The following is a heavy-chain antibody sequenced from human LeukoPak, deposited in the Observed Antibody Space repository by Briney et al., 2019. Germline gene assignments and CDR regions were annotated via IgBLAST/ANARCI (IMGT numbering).Heavy chain of an antibody. V-gene: IGHV6-1*01. CDR1: GDSVSTNSAA. Sequence: SQTLSLTCAISGDSVSTNSAASNWLRQSPSSGLEWLGRTYYRSKWYSDYAVSVKGRITINPDTSKNHFSLQLNSVTPEDTAVYYCARGGIGHCTSSSGYFDSWGQGTLVTVSS. CDR2: TYYRSKWYS. J-gene: IGHJ4*02. CDR3: ARGGIGHCTSSSGYFDS. D-gene: IGHD2-2*03.